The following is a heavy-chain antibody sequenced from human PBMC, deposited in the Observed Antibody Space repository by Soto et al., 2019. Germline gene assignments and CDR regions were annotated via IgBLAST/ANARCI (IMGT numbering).Heavy chain of an antibody. J-gene: IGHJ3*01. D-gene: IGHD2-15*01. Sequence: EVQLVESGGGLVKPGGSLRLSCAASGFSFSSYTMNWVRQAPGKGLEWVSSISSSSSYIYYADSVKGRFTISRDNGKNSLYLQMTRMRAEDTAVYYCARVHIVLVEPTSRDAFDFWGQGTMVTVSA. CDR2: ISSSSSYI. CDR3: ARVHIVLVEPTSRDAFDF. V-gene: IGHV3-21*01. CDR1: GFSFSSYT.